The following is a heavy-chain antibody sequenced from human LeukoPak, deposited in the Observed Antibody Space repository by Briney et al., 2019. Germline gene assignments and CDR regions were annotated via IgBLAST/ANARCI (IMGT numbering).Heavy chain of an antibody. V-gene: IGHV3-21*01. CDR2: TSSSSSYI. CDR1: GFTFSSYS. Sequence: GGSLRLSCAASGFTFSSYSMNWVRQAPGKGLEWVSSTSSSSSYIYYADSVKGRFTISRDNAKNSLYLQMNSLRAEDTAVYYCARERDTAMVTFGYWGQGTLVTVSS. CDR3: ARERDTAMVTFGY. J-gene: IGHJ4*02. D-gene: IGHD5-18*01.